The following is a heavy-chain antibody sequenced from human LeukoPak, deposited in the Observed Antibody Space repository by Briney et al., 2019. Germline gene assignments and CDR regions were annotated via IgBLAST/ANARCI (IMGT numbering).Heavy chain of an antibody. Sequence: PSETLSLTCTVSGGSISSYYWSWIRQPPGKGLEWIGYIYYSGSTNYNPSLKSRVTISVDTSKNQFSLKLSSVTAADTAVYYCARHGAHNWFDPWGQGTLVTVSS. V-gene: IGHV4-59*08. CDR1: GGSISSYY. CDR2: IYYSGST. CDR3: ARHGAHNWFDP. D-gene: IGHD3-16*01. J-gene: IGHJ5*02.